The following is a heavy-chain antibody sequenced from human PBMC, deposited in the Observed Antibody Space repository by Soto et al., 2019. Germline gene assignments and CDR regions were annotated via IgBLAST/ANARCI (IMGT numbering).Heavy chain of an antibody. CDR2: INHSGST. CDR3: AGGGQQLGHMDV. D-gene: IGHD6-13*01. V-gene: IGHV4-34*01. J-gene: IGHJ6*03. Sequence: QVQLQQWGAGLLKPSETLSLTCAVYGGSFSGYYWSWIRQPPGKGLEWIGEINHSGSTNYNPSLKSRVAISVDTSKNQFSLKLSSVTAADTAVYYCAGGGQQLGHMDVWGKGTTVTVSS. CDR1: GGSFSGYY.